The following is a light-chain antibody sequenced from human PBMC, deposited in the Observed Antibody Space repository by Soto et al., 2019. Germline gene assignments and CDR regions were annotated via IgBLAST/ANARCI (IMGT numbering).Light chain of an antibody. CDR2: RTN. Sequence: QSGLTQPPSVSGAPGERVTISCTGSSSNIGMGYDVHWYQRLPGTAPKLLIYRTNNRPSGVPDRFSGSKSDTSASLAITGLQAEDEADYLCQTYDNTLSGSVFGGGTKLTVL. CDR1: SSNIGMGYD. J-gene: IGLJ3*02. CDR3: QTYDNTLSGSV. V-gene: IGLV1-40*01.